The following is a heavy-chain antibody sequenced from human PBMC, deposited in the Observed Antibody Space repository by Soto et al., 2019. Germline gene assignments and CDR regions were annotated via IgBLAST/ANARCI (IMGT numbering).Heavy chain of an antibody. D-gene: IGHD3-9*01. CDR1: GGSVSSSSYY. CDR3: GRLEGLATISYYFDY. J-gene: IGHJ4*02. Sequence: QLQLQESGPGLVKPSETLSLTCTVSGGSVSSSSYYWGWVRQPPGKGLEWIGSVYYSGRTYYNPSLESRVTISVDKSKNQFSLKLRSLSAADTAVYYCGRLEGLATISYYFDYWGQGALVTVSS. CDR2: VYYSGRT. V-gene: IGHV4-39*01.